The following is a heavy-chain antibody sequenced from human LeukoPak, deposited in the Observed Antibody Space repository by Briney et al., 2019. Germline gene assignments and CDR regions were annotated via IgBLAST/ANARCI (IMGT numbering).Heavy chain of an antibody. CDR2: IIPIFGTA. D-gene: IGHD2-15*01. CDR1: GGTFSSYA. Sequence: GASVKVSCKASGGTFSSYAISWVRQAPGQGLEWMGGIIPIFGTANYAQKFQGRVTITADESTSTAYMELSSLRSEDTAVYYCARAFCSGGSCYSGDNYYYYYMDVWGKGTTVTISS. CDR3: ARAFCSGGSCYSGDNYYYYYMDV. J-gene: IGHJ6*03. V-gene: IGHV1-69*13.